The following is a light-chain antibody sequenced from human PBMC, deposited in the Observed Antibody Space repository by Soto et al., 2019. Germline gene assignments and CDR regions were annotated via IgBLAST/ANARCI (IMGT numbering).Light chain of an antibody. Sequence: DIQMTQSPSTLSASVGDRVTITCRASQTISSWLAWYQQKPGKAPKLLIYAASTLESGVPSRFSGSGFGTEFTLTISSLQPDDFATYYCQRYNNIARTFGQGTKVDIK. CDR1: QTISSW. J-gene: IGKJ1*01. V-gene: IGKV1-5*01. CDR2: AAS. CDR3: QRYNNIART.